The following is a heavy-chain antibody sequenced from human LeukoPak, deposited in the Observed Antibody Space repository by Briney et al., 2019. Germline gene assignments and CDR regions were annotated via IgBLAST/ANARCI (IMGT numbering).Heavy chain of an antibody. Sequence: ASVKVSCKASGYTFTSYGISWVRQAPGQGLEWMGWISAYNGNTNYAQRLQGRVTMTTDTSTSTAYMELRSLRSDDTAVYYCARDHYDSSGYYPYNWFDPWGQGTLVTVSS. V-gene: IGHV1-18*01. D-gene: IGHD3-22*01. CDR1: GYTFTSYG. J-gene: IGHJ5*02. CDR3: ARDHYDSSGYYPYNWFDP. CDR2: ISAYNGNT.